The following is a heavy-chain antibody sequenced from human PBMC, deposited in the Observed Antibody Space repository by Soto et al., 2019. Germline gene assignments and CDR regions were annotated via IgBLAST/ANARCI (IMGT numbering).Heavy chain of an antibody. D-gene: IGHD3-10*01. CDR3: AKARYYYGSATTNWFDP. J-gene: IGHJ5*02. CDR2: ISGRGDD. CDR1: GFTFSNFA. V-gene: IGHV3-23*01. Sequence: EVQLLESGGGLVQPGGSLRLSCAASGFTFSNFAFSWVRQAPGKGLEWVSAISGRGDDYYADSVKGRFTISRDNSKNTLYLQMNSLRAEDTAIYYCAKARYYYGSATTNWFDPWGQGTLVTVSS.